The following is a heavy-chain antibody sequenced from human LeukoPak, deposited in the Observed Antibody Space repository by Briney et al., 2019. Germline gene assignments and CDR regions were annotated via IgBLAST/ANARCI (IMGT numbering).Heavy chain of an antibody. CDR3: AGGDSSGYSLFDY. Sequence: GGSLRLSCAASGFTFSSYSMNWVRQAPGKGLEWVSSISSSSSYIYYADSVKGRFTISRDNAKNSLYLQMKSLRAEDTAVYYCAGGDSSGYSLFDYWGQGTLVTVSS. CDR2: ISSSSSYI. CDR1: GFTFSSYS. J-gene: IGHJ4*02. V-gene: IGHV3-21*01. D-gene: IGHD3-22*01.